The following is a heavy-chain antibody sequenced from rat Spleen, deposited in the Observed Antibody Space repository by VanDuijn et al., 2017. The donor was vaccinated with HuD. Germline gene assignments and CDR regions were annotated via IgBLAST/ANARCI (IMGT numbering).Heavy chain of an antibody. CDR2: ISPSGSTT. V-gene: IGHV5-19*01. D-gene: IGHD1-1*01. CDR3: TTGVYSLDY. J-gene: IGHJ2*01. CDR1: GFTFTNYG. Sequence: EVQLVESGGGLVQPGRSLKLSCAASGFTFTNYGMHWIRQAPTNGLEWVATISPSGSTTHYRDSVRGRFTIFRDMAKSTLYLQMDSLRSEDTATYYCTTGVYSLDYWGQGVMVTVSS.